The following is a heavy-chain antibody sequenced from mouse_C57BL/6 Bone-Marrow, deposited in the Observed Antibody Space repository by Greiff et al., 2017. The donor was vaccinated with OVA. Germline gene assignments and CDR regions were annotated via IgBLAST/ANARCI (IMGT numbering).Heavy chain of an antibody. CDR1: GFTFNTYA. V-gene: IGHV10-3*01. J-gene: IGHJ1*03. D-gene: IGHD1-1*01. CDR3: VREEGNYYGSSYGYFDV. Sequence: EVKVVESGGGLVQPKGSLKLSCAASGFTFNTYAMHWVRQAPGTGLEWVARIRSKSSNYATYYADSVKDRFTISRDDSQSMLYLQMNNLKTEDTAMYYCVREEGNYYGSSYGYFDVWGTGTTVTVSS. CDR2: IRSKSSNYAT.